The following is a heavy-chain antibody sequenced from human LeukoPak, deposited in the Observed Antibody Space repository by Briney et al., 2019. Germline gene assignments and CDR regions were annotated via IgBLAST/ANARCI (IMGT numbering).Heavy chain of an antibody. CDR2: INPSGGST. CDR1: GYTFTSYY. V-gene: IGHV1-46*01. J-gene: IGHJ6*02. CDR3: AGPWFGELGTYYYYGMDV. D-gene: IGHD3-10*01. Sequence: PGASVKVSCKASGYTFTSYYMHWVRQAPGQGLEWMGIINPSGGSTSYAQKFQGRVTMTRDTSTSTVYMELSSLRSEDTAVYYCAGPWFGELGTYYYYGMDVWGQGTTVTVSS.